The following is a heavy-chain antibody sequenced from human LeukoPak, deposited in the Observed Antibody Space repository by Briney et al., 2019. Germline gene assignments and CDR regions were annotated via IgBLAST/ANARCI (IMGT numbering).Heavy chain of an antibody. J-gene: IGHJ6*02. Sequence: SVKVSCKASGYTFTTYYIHWVRQAPGQGLEWMGGIIPIFGTANYAQKFQGRVTITADEPTSTAYMELSSLRSEDTAVYYCARDELPGDCSSTSCYYYYYYGMDVWGQGTTVTVSS. CDR2: IIPIFGTA. CDR1: GYTFTTYY. V-gene: IGHV1-69*13. D-gene: IGHD2-2*01. CDR3: ARDELPGDCSSTSCYYYYYYGMDV.